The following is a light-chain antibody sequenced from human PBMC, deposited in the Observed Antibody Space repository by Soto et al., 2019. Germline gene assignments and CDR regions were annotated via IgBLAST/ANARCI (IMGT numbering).Light chain of an antibody. Sequence: DIVMTQSPDSLDVSLGERATINCKSSQSILFNSNNRNYLAWYQQKPGQPPKLLIYWASTRESGVPDRFGGSGSGTDFTLTISSLQAEDVAVYYCQQYYDTPLTFGGGTKVEIK. CDR3: QQYYDTPLT. CDR2: WAS. CDR1: QSILFNSNNRNY. V-gene: IGKV4-1*01. J-gene: IGKJ4*01.